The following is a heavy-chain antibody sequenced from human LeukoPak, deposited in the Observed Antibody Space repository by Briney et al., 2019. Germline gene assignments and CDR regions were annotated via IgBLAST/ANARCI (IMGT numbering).Heavy chain of an antibody. V-gene: IGHV3-23*01. CDR1: GFTFSTFS. D-gene: IGHD3-10*01. CDR3: AKGEYYYGSGSLYY. J-gene: IGHJ4*02. CDR2: ISGSGGST. Sequence: GGSLRLSCAGSGFTFSTFSMNWVRQAPGKGLEWVPAISGSGGSTYYADSVKGRFTISRDNSKNTLYLQMNSLRAEDTAVYYCAKGEYYYGSGSLYYWGQGTLVTVSS.